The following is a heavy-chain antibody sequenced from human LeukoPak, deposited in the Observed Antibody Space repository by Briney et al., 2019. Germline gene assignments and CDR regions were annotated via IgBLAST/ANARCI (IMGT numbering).Heavy chain of an antibody. D-gene: IGHD1-26*01. V-gene: IGHV3-74*01. CDR2: INSDGSRT. Sequence: GGTLRLSCAAYGFTFSNHGMDWVRQAPGKGLVWVSRINSDGSRTTYADSVKGRFTISRDNAKNSLSLQMNSLRAEDTAVYYCARDPYNGSYGDDYYYYMDVWGKGTTVTISS. CDR3: ARDPYNGSYGDDYYYYMDV. CDR1: GFTFSNHG. J-gene: IGHJ6*03.